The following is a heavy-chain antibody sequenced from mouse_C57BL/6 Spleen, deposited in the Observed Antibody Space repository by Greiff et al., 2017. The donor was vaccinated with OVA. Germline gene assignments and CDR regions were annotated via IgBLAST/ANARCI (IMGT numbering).Heavy chain of an antibody. CDR2: IRNKANGYTT. V-gene: IGHV7-3*01. Sequence: EVHLVESGGGLVQPGGSLSLSCAASGFTFTDYYMSWVRQPPGKALEWLGFIRNKANGYTTEYSASVKGRFTISRDNSQSILYLQMNALRAEDSATYYCARFLYDGYFGGYYFDYWGQGTTLTVSS. CDR3: ARFLYDGYFGGYYFDY. CDR1: GFTFTDYY. J-gene: IGHJ2*01. D-gene: IGHD2-3*01.